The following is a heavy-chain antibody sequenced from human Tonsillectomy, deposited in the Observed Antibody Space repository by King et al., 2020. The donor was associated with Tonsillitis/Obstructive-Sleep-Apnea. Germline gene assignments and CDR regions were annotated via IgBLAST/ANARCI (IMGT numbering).Heavy chain of an antibody. D-gene: IGHD1-20*01. V-gene: IGHV3-74*01. J-gene: IGHJ4*02. CDR3: ARDLNWNFFDY. CDR1: GFTFTSYV. CDR2: IMHDGSIT. Sequence: DVQLVESGGGLVQPGGSLRLSCAASGFTFTSYVMHWVRQPPGKGLVWVSRIMHDGSITIYADSVQGRFTISRDNSKNTPYLQLNSLRAEDTAVYYCARDLNWNFFDYWGQGTLVTVSS.